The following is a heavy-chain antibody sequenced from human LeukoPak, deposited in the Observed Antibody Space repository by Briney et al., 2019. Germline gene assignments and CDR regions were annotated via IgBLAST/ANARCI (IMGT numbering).Heavy chain of an antibody. J-gene: IGHJ6*02. V-gene: IGHV3-43*02. CDR1: GFSFDDYD. Sequence: GGSLRLSCAASGFSFDDYDMHWVRPAPGKRPQWVSLIDKTGGITRYADSVRGRFTVSRDNSKNSLYLQMNSLRTEDSALYYCAKDGRWGGDGMDVWGQGTTVTVSS. D-gene: IGHD3-16*01. CDR3: AKDGRWGGDGMDV. CDR2: IDKTGGIT.